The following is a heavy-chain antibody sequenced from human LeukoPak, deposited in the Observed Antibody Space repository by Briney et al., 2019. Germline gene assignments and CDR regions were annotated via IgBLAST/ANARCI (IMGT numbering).Heavy chain of an antibody. Sequence: SETLSLTCTVSGGSISSYYWSWIRQPPGKGLEWIGNIYYSGSTNYNPSLKSRVTISVDTSKNQFSLKLSSVTAADTAVYYCARDKGYCSSTSCRYYYYYYMDVWGKGTTVTISS. D-gene: IGHD2-2*01. CDR2: IYYSGST. CDR1: GGSISSYY. J-gene: IGHJ6*03. CDR3: ARDKGYCSSTSCRYYYYYYMDV. V-gene: IGHV4-59*12.